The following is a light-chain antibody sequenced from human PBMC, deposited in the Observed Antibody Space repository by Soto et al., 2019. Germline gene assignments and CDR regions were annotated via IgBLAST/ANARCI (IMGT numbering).Light chain of an antibody. CDR2: WAS. J-gene: IGKJ4*01. Sequence: DIVMTQSPDSLAVSLGERATISCKSSQTISYTSINKTYLAWYQQRPGQPPKLLIYWASIRGSGVPDRLSGSGFGTDFTLTISSLQTEDVAVYYCQQYFSYPPTFGGGTKVEVK. V-gene: IGKV4-1*01. CDR1: QTISYTSINKTY. CDR3: QQYFSYPPT.